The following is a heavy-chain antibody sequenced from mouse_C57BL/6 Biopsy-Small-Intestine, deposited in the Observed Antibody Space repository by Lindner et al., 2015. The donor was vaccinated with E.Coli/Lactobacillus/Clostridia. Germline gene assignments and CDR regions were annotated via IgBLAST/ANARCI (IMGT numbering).Heavy chain of an antibody. CDR2: ISSGSGTI. J-gene: IGHJ3*01. D-gene: IGHD1-1*01. V-gene: IGHV5-17*01. CDR3: ARPGYGCSFAY. Sequence: LQESGGGLVKPGGSLKLSCAASGFTFSDYGMHWVRQAPEKGLEWIAYISSGSGTIYYADTVTGRFTISRDDAKNTLFLQMTSLRSEDTAMYYCARPGYGCSFAYWGQGTLVTVSA. CDR1: GFTFSDYG.